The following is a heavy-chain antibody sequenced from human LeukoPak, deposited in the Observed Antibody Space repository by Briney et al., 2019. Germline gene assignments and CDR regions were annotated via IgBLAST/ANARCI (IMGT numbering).Heavy chain of an antibody. CDR3: CYGHDAFDV. Sequence: SSETLSLTCSVSGDSISSSYWSWIRQPPGKGLEWIGNIYNSANTNYNPSLQSRVTMSVDTSKSQFSLQLTSVSATDTAVYGYCYGHDAFDVWGQGTLVTVSS. V-gene: IGHV4-59*08. J-gene: IGHJ3*01. CDR1: GDSISSSY. D-gene: IGHD3-22*01. CDR2: IYNSANT.